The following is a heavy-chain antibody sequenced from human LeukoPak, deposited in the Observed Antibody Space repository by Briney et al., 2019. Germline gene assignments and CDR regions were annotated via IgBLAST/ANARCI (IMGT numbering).Heavy chain of an antibody. J-gene: IGHJ4*02. V-gene: IGHV1-69*13. D-gene: IGHD1-1*01. Sequence: ASVKVSCKASGGTFSSYAISWVRQAPRQGLEWMGGIIPIFGTANYAQKFQGRVTITADESTSTAYMELSSLRSEDTAVYYCARDRGGTGDFDYWGQGTLVTVSS. CDR1: GGTFSSYA. CDR2: IIPIFGTA. CDR3: ARDRGGTGDFDY.